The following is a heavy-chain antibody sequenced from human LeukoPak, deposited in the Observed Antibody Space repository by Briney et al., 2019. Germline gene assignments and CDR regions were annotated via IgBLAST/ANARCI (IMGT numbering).Heavy chain of an antibody. Sequence: PSGTLSLTCAVSGGSISSNNWWGWVRQPPGKGLEWIGEIYHSGSPNYNPSLKSRVTISVDKSRNHFSLNLSSVTAADTAVYYCARVIAARLNWFDPWGQGTLVTVSS. J-gene: IGHJ5*02. D-gene: IGHD6-6*01. V-gene: IGHV4-4*02. CDR1: GGSISSNNW. CDR2: IYHSGSP. CDR3: ARVIAARLNWFDP.